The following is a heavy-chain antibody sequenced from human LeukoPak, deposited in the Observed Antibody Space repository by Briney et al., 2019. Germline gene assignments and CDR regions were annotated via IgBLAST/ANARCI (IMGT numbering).Heavy chain of an antibody. D-gene: IGHD6-13*01. V-gene: IGHV4-61*02. CDR1: GGPVRSASYY. J-gene: IGHJ4*02. CDR2: IYTSEST. CDR3: ARDDLGITAAGSV. Sequence: SETLSLTCTVSGGPVRSASYYWSWIRQPAGKGLEWIGCIYTSESTYYNPSLKSRVTMSLDTSRNQFSLKLSSVTAADTAVYYCARDDLGITAAGSVWGQGTLVTVSS.